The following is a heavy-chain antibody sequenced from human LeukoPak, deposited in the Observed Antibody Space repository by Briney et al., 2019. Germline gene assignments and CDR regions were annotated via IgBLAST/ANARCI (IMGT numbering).Heavy chain of an antibody. Sequence: GGSLRLSCAASGFTFSSYSMSWVRQAPGKGLELVAYISSSRSPLHYADPVKGRFTISRDNAKNSLYLQMSSLRDEDTAVYYCARDGRPFDIWGQGTMVTVSS. V-gene: IGHV3-48*02. CDR2: ISSSRSPL. CDR1: GFTFSSYS. CDR3: ARDGRPFDI. J-gene: IGHJ3*02.